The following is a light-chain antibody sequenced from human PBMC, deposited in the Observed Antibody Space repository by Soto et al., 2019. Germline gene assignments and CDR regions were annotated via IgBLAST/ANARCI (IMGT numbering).Light chain of an antibody. J-gene: IGLJ1*01. CDR1: KLGNKY. CDR2: QDN. CDR3: QAWDGTTAV. Sequence: SYELTQPPSVSLSPGQTASITCSGDKLGNKYTSWYQQKPGQSPVLVISQDNKRPSGIPERFSGSNSGNTATLTIGGTQAMDEADYFCQAWDGTTAVFGTGTQLTVL. V-gene: IGLV3-1*01.